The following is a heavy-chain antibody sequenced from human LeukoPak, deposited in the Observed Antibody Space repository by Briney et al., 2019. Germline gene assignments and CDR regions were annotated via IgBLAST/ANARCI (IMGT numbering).Heavy chain of an antibody. CDR2: IYYSGST. CDR3: ARGSSMKVPGMAFFDY. J-gene: IGHJ4*02. Sequence: SETLSLTCTVSGGSISSSSYYWGWIRQPPGKGLEWIGSIYYSGSTYYNPSLKSRVTISVDTSKNQFSLKLSSVTASDTAVYYCARGSSMKVPGMAFFDYWGQGTLVTVSS. V-gene: IGHV4-39*01. D-gene: IGHD6-19*01. CDR1: GGSISSSSYY.